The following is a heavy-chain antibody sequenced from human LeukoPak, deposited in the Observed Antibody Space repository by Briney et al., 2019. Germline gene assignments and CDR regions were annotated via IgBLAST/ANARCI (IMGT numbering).Heavy chain of an antibody. J-gene: IGHJ4*02. CDR3: ARDKGVVPAAAMFYLDY. D-gene: IGHD2-2*01. CDR2: INPRGGSR. V-gene: IGHV1-46*01. CDR1: GYSFTSYY. Sequence: ASVKVSCKASGYSFTSYYIHWVRQAPGQGLEWMGIINPRGGSRSYPQNFQGRVTMTRDTSTSTVHMELSSLRSDDTAVYYRARDKGVVPAAAMFYLDYWGQGTLVTVSS.